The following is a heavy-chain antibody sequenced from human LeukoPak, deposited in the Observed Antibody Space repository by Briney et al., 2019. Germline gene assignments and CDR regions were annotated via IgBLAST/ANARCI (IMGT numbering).Heavy chain of an antibody. J-gene: IGHJ1*01. V-gene: IGHV3-23*01. CDR3: AKDPPAPRYCSSTSCYRPEYFQH. Sequence: GGSLRLSCAASGFTFSSYAMSWVRQAPGKGLEWVSAISGSGGSTYYADSVKGRFTISRDNSKNTLYLQMNSLRAEDTAAYYCAKDPPAPRYCSSTSCYRPEYFQHWGQGTLVTVSS. CDR2: ISGSGGST. CDR1: GFTFSSYA. D-gene: IGHD2-2*01.